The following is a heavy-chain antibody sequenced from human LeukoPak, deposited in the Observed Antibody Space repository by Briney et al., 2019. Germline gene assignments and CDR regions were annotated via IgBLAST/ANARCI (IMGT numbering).Heavy chain of an antibody. D-gene: IGHD5-12*01. CDR3: AREVGSGYDRFDY. V-gene: IGHV3-48*03. Sequence: GGSLRLSCAASGFTFSSYEMNWVRRAPGKGLEWVSYISSSGSTIYYADSVKGRFTISRDNAKNSLYLQMNSLRAEDTAVYYCAREVGSGYDRFDYWGEGTLVTVSS. CDR2: ISSSGSTI. CDR1: GFTFSSYE. J-gene: IGHJ4*02.